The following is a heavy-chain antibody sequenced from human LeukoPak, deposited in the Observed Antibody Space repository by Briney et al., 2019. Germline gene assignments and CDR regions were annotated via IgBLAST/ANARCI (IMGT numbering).Heavy chain of an antibody. Sequence: SETLSLTCTVSGGSISSYYWSWIRQPSGEGLEWIGYIYYSVSTNYNPSLKSRVTISVDTSKNLFSLKLSSVTAADTAVYYCARDRVAYYYGSGSYFYAFDIWGQGTMVTVSS. D-gene: IGHD3-10*01. V-gene: IGHV4-59*01. CDR2: IYYSVST. CDR3: ARDRVAYYYGSGSYFYAFDI. CDR1: GGSISSYY. J-gene: IGHJ3*02.